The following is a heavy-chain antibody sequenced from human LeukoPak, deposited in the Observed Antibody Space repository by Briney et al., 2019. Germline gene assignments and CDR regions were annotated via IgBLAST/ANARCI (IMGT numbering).Heavy chain of an antibody. J-gene: IGHJ6*03. V-gene: IGHV4-4*07. CDR2: IYTSGST. CDR3: ARVGDSSGYYEDDYYYMDV. Sequence: SETLSLTCTVSGGSISSYYWSWIRQPAGKGLEWIGRIYTSGSTNYNPSLKSRVTISVDTSKNQFSLKLSSVTAADTAVYYCARVGDSSGYYEDDYYYMDVWGKGTTVTISS. CDR1: GGSISSYY. D-gene: IGHD3-22*01.